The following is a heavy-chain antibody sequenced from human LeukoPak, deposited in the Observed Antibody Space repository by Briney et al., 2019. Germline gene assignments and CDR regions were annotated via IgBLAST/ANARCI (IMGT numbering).Heavy chain of an antibody. V-gene: IGHV3-33*06. Sequence: GGSLRLSCAASGSTFSSYCMHWVRQAPGKGLEWVAVIWYDGSNKYYADSVKGRFTISRDNSKNTLYLEMNSLRAEDTAVYYCAKDLHVWFGESIFDYWGQGTLVTVSS. CDR1: GSTFSSYC. CDR3: AKDLHVWFGESIFDY. D-gene: IGHD3-10*01. J-gene: IGHJ4*02. CDR2: IWYDGSNK.